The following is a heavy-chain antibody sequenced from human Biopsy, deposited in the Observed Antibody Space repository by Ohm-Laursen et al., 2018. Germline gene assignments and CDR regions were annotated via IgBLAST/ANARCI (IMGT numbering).Heavy chain of an antibody. CDR3: AKGGYCTTTSCYMDVDY. CDR1: GFSFDNYA. CDR2: ISGSGGST. Sequence: SLRLSCAATGFSFDNYAMNWVRQAPGKGLEWVSTISGSGGSTYYADSVKGRFTISRDASKNTLYLPMNSLRAEDTAMYYCAKGGYCTTTSCYMDVDYWGQGTLVTVSS. V-gene: IGHV3-23*01. D-gene: IGHD2-2*02. J-gene: IGHJ4*02.